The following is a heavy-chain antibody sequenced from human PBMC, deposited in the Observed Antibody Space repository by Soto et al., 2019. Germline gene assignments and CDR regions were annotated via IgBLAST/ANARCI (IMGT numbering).Heavy chain of an antibody. CDR2: ISGSGGST. D-gene: IGHD3-10*01. V-gene: IGHV3-23*01. J-gene: IGHJ4*02. CDR3: AKDSGLGYYGSGSSFDY. Sequence: GGSLRLSCAASGFTFSSYAMSWVRQAPGKGLEWVSAISGSGGSTYYADSVKGRFTISRDNSKNTLYLQMNSLRAEDTAVYYCAKDSGLGYYGSGSSFDYWGQGTLVTVSS. CDR1: GFTFSSYA.